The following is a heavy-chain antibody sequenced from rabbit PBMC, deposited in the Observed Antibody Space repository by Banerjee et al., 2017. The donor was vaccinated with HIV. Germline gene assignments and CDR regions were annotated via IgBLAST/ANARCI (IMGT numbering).Heavy chain of an antibody. CDR3: ARGVSRANL. V-gene: IGHV1S47*01. D-gene: IGHD1-1*01. CDR1: GIDFSSSYF. Sequence: EESGGGLVQPEGSLTLTCTASGIDFSSSYFLCWVRQAPGKRPEWIACIYNGDGSTYYASWVNGRFTISSDNAQNTVDLQMNSLTAADTATYFCARGVSRANLWGPGTLVTVS. J-gene: IGHJ4*01. CDR2: IYNGDGST.